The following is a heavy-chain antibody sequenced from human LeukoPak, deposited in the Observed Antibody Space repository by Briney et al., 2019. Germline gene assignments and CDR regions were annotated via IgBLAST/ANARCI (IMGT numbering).Heavy chain of an antibody. Sequence: GESLKISCKDSGSNFANHWIGWVRQMPGKGLEWMGIIYPGDSDTRYSPSFQGQVTISADKSISTAYLQWSSLKASDTAMYYCARQSGGLVRPYDYWGQGTLVTVSS. CDR3: ARQSGGLVRPYDY. J-gene: IGHJ4*02. CDR2: IYPGDSDT. CDR1: GSNFANHW. V-gene: IGHV5-51*01. D-gene: IGHD6-19*01.